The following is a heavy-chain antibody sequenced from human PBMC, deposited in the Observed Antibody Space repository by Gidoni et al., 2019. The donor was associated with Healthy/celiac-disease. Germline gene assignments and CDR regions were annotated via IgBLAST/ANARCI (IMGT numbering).Heavy chain of an antibody. Sequence: QVQLQESGPGLVKPSETLSLTCTVSGGSISSYYWSWIRQPPGKGLEWIGYIYYSGSTNYNPSLKSRVTISVDTSKNQFSLKLSSVTAADTAVYYCARGYSYGLGVGMDVWGQGTTVTVSS. CDR1: GGSISSYY. D-gene: IGHD5-18*01. CDR3: ARGYSYGLGVGMDV. V-gene: IGHV4-59*01. CDR2: IYYSGST. J-gene: IGHJ6*02.